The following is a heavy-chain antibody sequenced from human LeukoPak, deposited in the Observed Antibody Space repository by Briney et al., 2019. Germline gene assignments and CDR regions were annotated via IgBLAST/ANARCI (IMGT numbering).Heavy chain of an antibody. Sequence: PGGSLRLSCAASGFTFSSFAMTWVRQAPGKGLEWVSTVSGSAGRTDYADSVKGRFTISRDNLKNTLYLQMNDLRAEDTAVYYCAKNRGHCVDGVCHNYYYMDVWGRGTTVTVSS. D-gene: IGHD2-8*02. CDR3: AKNRGHCVDGVCHNYYYMDV. CDR2: VSGSAGRT. V-gene: IGHV3-23*01. CDR1: GFTFSSFA. J-gene: IGHJ6*03.